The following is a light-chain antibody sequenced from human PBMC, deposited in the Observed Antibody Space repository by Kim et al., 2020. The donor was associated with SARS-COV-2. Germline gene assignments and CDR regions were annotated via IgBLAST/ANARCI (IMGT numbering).Light chain of an antibody. CDR3: QQYGNSLWT. Sequence: EIVLTQSPGTLSLSPGERATLSCRASQSVRSSYLAWHQQKPGRPPRLLIYGASSRAAGIPDRFSGSGSGTDFTLTISRLEPDDSAVYYCQQYGNSLWTFGQGTKVDIK. V-gene: IGKV3-20*01. CDR2: GAS. CDR1: QSVRSSY. J-gene: IGKJ1*01.